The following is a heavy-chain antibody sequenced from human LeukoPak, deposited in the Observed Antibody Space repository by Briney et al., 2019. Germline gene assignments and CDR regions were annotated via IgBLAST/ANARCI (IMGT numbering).Heavy chain of an antibody. D-gene: IGHD2-2*01. J-gene: IGHJ6*03. CDR3: AREGYCSSTSCRYLYYYYYYYMDV. Sequence: GGSLRLXCAASGFTFSSYWMSWVRQAPGKELEWVANIKQDGSEEYYVDSVKGRFTISRDNAKNSLYLQMNSLRAEDTAVYYCAREGYCSSTSCRYLYYYYYYYMDVLGKGTTVTVSS. V-gene: IGHV3-7*01. CDR1: GFTFSSYW. CDR2: IKQDGSEE.